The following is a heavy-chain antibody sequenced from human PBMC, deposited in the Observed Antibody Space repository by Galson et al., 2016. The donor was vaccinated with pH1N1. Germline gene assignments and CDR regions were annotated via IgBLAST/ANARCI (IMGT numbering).Heavy chain of an antibody. D-gene: IGHD1-1*01. Sequence: QSGAEVKKPRESLRISCKGFGYSFSNYWIAWVRQMPGKGLECMGVIYPGDSDTKYNPSFEGQVVILADKSISSVFLQWNSLEASDTAMYYCARSTKGVSTGHFDSWGQGTLVTVSS. V-gene: IGHV5-51*03. CDR1: GYSFSNYW. CDR2: IYPGDSDT. CDR3: ARSTKGVSTGHFDS. J-gene: IGHJ4*02.